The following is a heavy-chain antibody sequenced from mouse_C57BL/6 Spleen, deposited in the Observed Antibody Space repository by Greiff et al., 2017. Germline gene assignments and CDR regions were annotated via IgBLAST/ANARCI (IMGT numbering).Heavy chain of an antibody. V-gene: IGHV5-6*01. CDR2: ISSGGSYT. CDR3: ARLSNSFDY. Sequence: EVKLVESGGDLVKPGGSLKLSCAASGFTFSSYGMSWVRQTPDKRLEWVATISSGGSYTYYPDSVKGRFTISRDNAKNTLYLQMSSLKSEDTAMYYCARLSNSFDYWGQGTTLTVSS. J-gene: IGHJ2*01. CDR1: GFTFSSYG.